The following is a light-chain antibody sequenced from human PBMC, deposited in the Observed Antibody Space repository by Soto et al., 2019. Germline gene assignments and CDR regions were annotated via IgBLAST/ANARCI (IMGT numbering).Light chain of an antibody. CDR1: ETISINS. Sequence: EIVLTQSPGTLSLSPGERATLSCTASETISINSLAWYQQKPGQAPRLLIYGASNRATGISDRFSGSTSGTVFNLTISRLEPEDSAVYHCLQYGSSPPTFGQGTKLEIK. V-gene: IGKV3-20*01. J-gene: IGKJ2*01. CDR2: GAS. CDR3: LQYGSSPPT.